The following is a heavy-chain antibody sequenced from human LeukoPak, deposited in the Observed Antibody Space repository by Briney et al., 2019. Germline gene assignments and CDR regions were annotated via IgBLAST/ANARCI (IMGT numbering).Heavy chain of an antibody. V-gene: IGHV3-21*01. D-gene: IGHD3-9*01. CDR1: GFTFSSYS. CDR3: ARGVTPRTHFDWLLY. CDR2: ISSSSSYI. Sequence: GGSLRVSCAASGFTFSSYSMNWVRQAPGKGLEWVSSISSSSSYIYYADSVKGRFTISRDNAKNSLYLQMNSLRAEDTAVYYCARGVTPRTHFDWLLYWGQGTLVTVSS. J-gene: IGHJ4*02.